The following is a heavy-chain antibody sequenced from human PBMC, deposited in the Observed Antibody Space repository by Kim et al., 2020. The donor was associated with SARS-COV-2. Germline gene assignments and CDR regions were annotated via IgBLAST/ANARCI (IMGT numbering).Heavy chain of an antibody. CDR1: GGSLSGYS. Sequence: SETLSLTCVVYGGSLSGYSWYWIRLPPRKGQGWDGEINHSGGTNSNPSLNSRITMSIYTSKSQFSLRLTPVSAAASAVYFCARGHVVVVPGPILCLGPFFSYYNMDVWGRGATVTVSS. J-gene: IGHJ6*03. V-gene: IGHV4-34*01. D-gene: IGHD3-3*02. CDR3: ARGHVVVVPGPILCLGPFFSYYNMDV. CDR2: INHSGGT.